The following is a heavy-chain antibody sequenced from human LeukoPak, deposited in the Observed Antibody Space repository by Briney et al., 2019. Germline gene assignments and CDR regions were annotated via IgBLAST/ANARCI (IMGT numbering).Heavy chain of an antibody. CDR2: IKKDGSEK. D-gene: IGHD3-22*01. Sequence: PGGSLRLSCAASEFTFSSYWMSWVRQAPGKGLEWVANIKKDGSEKYYVDSVKGRFTISRENAKNSLYLQMNSLRAEDTAVYYCARPSYYYDSSGSVSGAFDIWGQGTMVTVSS. CDR3: ARPSYYYDSSGSVSGAFDI. CDR1: EFTFSSYW. V-gene: IGHV3-7*04. J-gene: IGHJ3*02.